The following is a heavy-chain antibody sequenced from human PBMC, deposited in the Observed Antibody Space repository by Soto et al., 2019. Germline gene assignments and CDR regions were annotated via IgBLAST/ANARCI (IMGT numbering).Heavy chain of an antibody. CDR2: IWYDGSNK. CDR1: GLTFSSYG. V-gene: IGHV3-33*01. CDR3: ARDVGYDFWSGYYRTDY. J-gene: IGHJ4*02. Sequence: GGSLRLSCAASGLTFSSYGMHWVRQAPGKGLEWVAVIWYDGSNKYYADSVKGRFTISRDNSKNTLYLQMNSLRAEDTAVYYCARDVGYDFWSGYYRTDYWGQGTLVTVSS. D-gene: IGHD3-3*01.